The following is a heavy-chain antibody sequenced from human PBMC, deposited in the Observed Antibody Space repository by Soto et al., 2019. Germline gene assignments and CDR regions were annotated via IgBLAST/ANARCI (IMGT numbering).Heavy chain of an antibody. CDR1: GYTFTSYG. Sequence: ASVKVSCKTSGYTFTSYGIGWARQAPGQGLEWMGWINTYNGNTNYAQNLQGRVTLTTDTSTSTAYMELSSLRSEDTAVYYCARSFILRFLEWSNPPYGMDVWGQGTTVTVSS. CDR2: INTYNGNT. V-gene: IGHV1-18*01. CDR3: ARSFILRFLEWSNPPYGMDV. J-gene: IGHJ6*02. D-gene: IGHD3-3*01.